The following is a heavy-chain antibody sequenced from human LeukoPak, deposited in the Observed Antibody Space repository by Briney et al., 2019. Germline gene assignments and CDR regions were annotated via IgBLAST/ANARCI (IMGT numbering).Heavy chain of an antibody. D-gene: IGHD2-2*01. V-gene: IGHV3-30*02. CDR3: AKDNPIEKVPGLGPGS. Sequence: PGGSLRLSCAASGFTFSNSGMHWVRQAPGRGLEWVAFIQFHGSDIFYADSVEGRFTISTDNSKNTLYLQMNSLRPEDTAVYYCAKDNPIEKVPGLGPGSWGQGTLVTVSS. J-gene: IGHJ5*02. CDR2: IQFHGSDI. CDR1: GFTFSNSG.